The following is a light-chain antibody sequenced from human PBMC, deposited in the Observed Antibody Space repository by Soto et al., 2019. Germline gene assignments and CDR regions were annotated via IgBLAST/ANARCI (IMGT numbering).Light chain of an antibody. J-gene: IGKJ5*01. V-gene: IGKV3-11*01. CDR2: DTT. Sequence: SAGPLFLSPRERAPPPCGASVTIRGLLEWYQQRPGHPPRLLIYDTTNRATGIPARFSGSGSGTDFTLTSRGLEHAALGVYHRQRRHNWPITFGQGTRLAIK. CDR1: VTIRGL. CDR3: QRRHNWPIT.